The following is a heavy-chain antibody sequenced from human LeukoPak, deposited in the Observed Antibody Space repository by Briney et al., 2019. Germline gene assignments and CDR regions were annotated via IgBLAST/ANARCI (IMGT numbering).Heavy chain of an antibody. J-gene: IGHJ4*02. Sequence: GGSLRLSCAASGFTFSSYAMSWVRQAPGKGLEWVSAISGSGGSTYYADSVKGRFTISRDNSKNTLYLQMNSLRAEDTAVYYCAKEEGFGDYGDYDSLDYWGQGTLVTVSS. CDR2: ISGSGGST. CDR3: AKEEGFGDYGDYDSLDY. D-gene: IGHD4-17*01. V-gene: IGHV3-23*01. CDR1: GFTFSSYA.